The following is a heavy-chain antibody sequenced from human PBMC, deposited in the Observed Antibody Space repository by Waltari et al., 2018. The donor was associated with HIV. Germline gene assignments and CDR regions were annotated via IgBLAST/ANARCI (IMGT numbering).Heavy chain of an antibody. V-gene: IGHV1-2*01. J-gene: IGHJ4*02. CDR3: ARVLEGWEPHPFDY. CDR2: IKPKSGEP. CDR1: GYTFTAYY. D-gene: IGHD3-3*01. Sequence: QVQLVQSGAEVKKPGASVKVSCKASGYTFTAYYMHWVRQAPGQGLEWNGTIKPKSGEPKLGQKVQGKVHHNRDTCLTTGYMELRRLGYDHTAGYYCARVLEGWEPHPFDYRGPGTLVTGSS.